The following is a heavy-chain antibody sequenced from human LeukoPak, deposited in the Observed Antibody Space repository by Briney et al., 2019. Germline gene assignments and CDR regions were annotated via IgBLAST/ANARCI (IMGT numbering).Heavy chain of an antibody. Sequence: SETLSLTCTVPGGSISSGSYYWSWIRQPAGKGLEWIGRIYTSGSTNYNPSLKSRVTISVDTSKNQFSLKLSSVTAADTAVYYCAREAYSEDYWGQGALVTVSS. D-gene: IGHD4-11*01. V-gene: IGHV4-61*02. CDR1: GGSISSGSYY. CDR3: AREAYSEDY. J-gene: IGHJ4*02. CDR2: IYTSGST.